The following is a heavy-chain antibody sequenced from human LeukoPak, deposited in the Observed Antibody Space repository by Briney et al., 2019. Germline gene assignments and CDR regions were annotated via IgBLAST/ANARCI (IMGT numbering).Heavy chain of an antibody. CDR1: GFTFSDYY. CDR3: ASHWAQQLVSDY. Sequence: GGSLRLSCAASGFTFSDYYMSWIRQAPGKGLEWVSYISSSGSTIYYADSVKGRFTISRDNAKNSLYLQMNSLRAEDTAVYYCASHWAQQLVSDYWGQGTLVTVSS. J-gene: IGHJ4*02. CDR2: ISSSGSTI. D-gene: IGHD6-13*01. V-gene: IGHV3-11*04.